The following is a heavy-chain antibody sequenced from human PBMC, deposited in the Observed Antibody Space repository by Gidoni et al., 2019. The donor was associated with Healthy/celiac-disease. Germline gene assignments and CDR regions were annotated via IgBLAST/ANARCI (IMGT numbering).Heavy chain of an antibody. CDR3: ARETGRDFWSGSPMFDY. D-gene: IGHD3-3*01. Sequence: QVQLQESGPGLVKPSQTLSLACTVSGGSISSGVYYWSWIRQHPGKGLEWIGYIYYSGSTYYNPSLKSRVTISVDTSKNQFSLKLSSVTAADTAVYYCARETGRDFWSGSPMFDYWGQGTLVTVSS. CDR1: GGSISSGVYY. J-gene: IGHJ4*02. V-gene: IGHV4-31*03. CDR2: IYYSGST.